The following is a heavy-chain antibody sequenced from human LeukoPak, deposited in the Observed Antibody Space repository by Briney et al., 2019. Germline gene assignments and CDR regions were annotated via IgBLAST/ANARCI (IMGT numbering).Heavy chain of an antibody. CDR3: TTFDYAAFLI. D-gene: IGHD4/OR15-4a*01. CDR1: GFTSSNAW. V-gene: IGHV3-15*01. J-gene: IGHJ3*02. Sequence: GGSLRLSCAVSGFTSSNAWMSWVRQAPGKGLEWVGRIKSKTDGGTRDYAAPGKGRFTISRDDSKNTLYLQMNSLKTEDTAVYYCTTFDYAAFLIWGQGTMVTVSS. CDR2: IKSKTDGGTR.